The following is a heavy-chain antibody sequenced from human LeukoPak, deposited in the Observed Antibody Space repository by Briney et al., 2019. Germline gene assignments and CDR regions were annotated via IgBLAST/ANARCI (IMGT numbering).Heavy chain of an antibody. CDR2: IYSDGSST. V-gene: IGHV3-74*01. D-gene: IGHD2-15*01. Sequence: GGSLRLSCAASGFTFSSYWMHWVRQAPGKGLVWVSRIYSDGSSTSYADSVRGRFTISRDNAKNTLYLQMNSLRAEDTAVYYCASAEYCSGGSCSLDAFDIWGQGTMVTVSS. CDR1: GFTFSSYW. J-gene: IGHJ3*02. CDR3: ASAEYCSGGSCSLDAFDI.